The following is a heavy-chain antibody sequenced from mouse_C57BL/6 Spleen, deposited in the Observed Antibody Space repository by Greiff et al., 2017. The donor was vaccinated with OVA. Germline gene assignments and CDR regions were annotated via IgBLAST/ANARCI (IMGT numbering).Heavy chain of an antibody. V-gene: IGHV5-17*01. Sequence: EVKLVESGGGLVKPGGSLKLSCAASGFTFSDYGMHWVRQAPEKGLEWVAYISSGSSTIHYADTVKGRFTISRDNAKNTLFLQMTSLRSEDTAMYYCARLFAYWGQGTLVTVSA. J-gene: IGHJ3*01. CDR1: GFTFSDYG. CDR2: ISSGSSTI. CDR3: ARLFAY.